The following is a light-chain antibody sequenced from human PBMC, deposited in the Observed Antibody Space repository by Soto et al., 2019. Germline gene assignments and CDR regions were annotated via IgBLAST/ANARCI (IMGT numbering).Light chain of an antibody. V-gene: IGLV1-40*01. Sequence: QSVLTQPPSVSGAAGERVTISCTGSSSNIGAGYDVHWYQQLPGTAPKLLIYGNTNRPSGVPDRFSGSKSGTSASLAITGLQAEDEADYYCQSYDSLGGSRLFRSGIKVTVL. CDR3: QSYDSLGGSRL. J-gene: IGLJ1*01. CDR1: SSNIGAGYD. CDR2: GNT.